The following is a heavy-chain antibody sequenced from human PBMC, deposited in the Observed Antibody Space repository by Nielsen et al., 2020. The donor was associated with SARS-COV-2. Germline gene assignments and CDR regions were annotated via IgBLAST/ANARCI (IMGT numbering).Heavy chain of an antibody. CDR2: IYYSGST. V-gene: IGHV4-39*01. D-gene: IGHD1-26*01. J-gene: IGHJ4*02. Sequence: WIRQPPGKGLEWIGSIYYSGSTYYNPSLKSRVTISVDTSKNQFSLKLSSATAADTAVYYCARLGKKGSYRNFDYWGQGTLVTVSS. CDR3: ARLGKKGSYRNFDY.